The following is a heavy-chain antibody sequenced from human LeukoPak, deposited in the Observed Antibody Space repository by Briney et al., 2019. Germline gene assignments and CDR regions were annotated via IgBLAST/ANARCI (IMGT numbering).Heavy chain of an antibody. CDR3: AKDQHGYDKPIDY. V-gene: IGHV3-23*01. J-gene: IGHJ4*02. Sequence: GGSLRLSCAASGFTFNIYAMDWVRQASGKGLEWVSTISGSGSSTYYADSVKGRFTISRDNSKNTLYLQMNSLRAEDAAVYFCAKDQHGYDKPIDYWGQGTLVTVSS. CDR1: GFTFNIYA. CDR2: ISGSGSST. D-gene: IGHD5-12*01.